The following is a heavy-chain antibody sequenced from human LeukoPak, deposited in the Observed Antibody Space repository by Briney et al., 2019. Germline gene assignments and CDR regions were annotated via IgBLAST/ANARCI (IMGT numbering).Heavy chain of an antibody. J-gene: IGHJ4*02. CDR1: GFTFDDYA. CDR3: AKSGTFDDSSGYYADY. Sequence: PGGSLRLSCAASGFTFDDYAMHWVRQAPGKGLEWVSLISWDGGSTYYADSVKGRFTISRDSSKNSLYLQMNSLRAEDTALYYCAKSGTFDDSSGYYADYWGQGTLVTVSS. V-gene: IGHV3-43D*03. CDR2: ISWDGGST. D-gene: IGHD3-22*01.